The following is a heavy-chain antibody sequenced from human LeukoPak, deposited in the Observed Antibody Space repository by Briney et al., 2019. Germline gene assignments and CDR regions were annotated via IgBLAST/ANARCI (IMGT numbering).Heavy chain of an antibody. J-gene: IGHJ4*02. D-gene: IGHD3-16*01. V-gene: IGHV4-39*01. CDR2: IFFSGST. CDR3: ARHGIDVLLKDYYFDY. CDR1: GXSISSSTDH. Sequence: SETLSLTCTVSGXSISSSTDHWGWIRQPPGKGLEWIGSIFFSGSTYYNPSLKSRVTISVDTSKNQFSLRLSSVTAADTAVYYCARHGIDVLLKDYYFDYWGQGTRVTVSS.